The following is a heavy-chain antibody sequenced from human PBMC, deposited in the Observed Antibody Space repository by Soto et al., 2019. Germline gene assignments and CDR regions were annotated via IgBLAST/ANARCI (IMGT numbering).Heavy chain of an antibody. V-gene: IGHV1-58*01. CDR3: AADRHSWYYYYGMDV. J-gene: IGHJ6*02. D-gene: IGHD6-13*01. CDR2: IVVGSGNT. Sequence: SVKFSFKASVFTFTSSAVQWLGQARGQLLDCIGWIVVGSGNTNYAQKFQERVTINRDMSTSKAYMELSSLRSEETAVYYCAADRHSWYYYYGMDVWGQLYKVAVSS. CDR1: VFTFTSSA.